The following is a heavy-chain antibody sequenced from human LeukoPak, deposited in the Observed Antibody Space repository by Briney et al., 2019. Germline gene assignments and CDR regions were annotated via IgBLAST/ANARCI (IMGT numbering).Heavy chain of an antibody. CDR1: GFTFSNAW. Sequence: GGSLRLSCAASGFTFSNAWMSWVRQAPGKGLEWVSVIGVSTADTYYADSVKGRFTISRDNSKNTLYLQVNSLRAEDTAIYYCAREVRVGGLLSLDYWGQGTLVTVSS. CDR3: AREVRVGGLLSLDY. V-gene: IGHV3-23*01. CDR2: IGVSTADT. J-gene: IGHJ4*02. D-gene: IGHD3-10*01.